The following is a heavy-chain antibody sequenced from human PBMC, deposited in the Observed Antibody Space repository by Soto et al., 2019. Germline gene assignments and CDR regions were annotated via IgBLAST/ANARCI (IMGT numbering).Heavy chain of an antibody. CDR3: HSSCSSTSCYVNWFDP. Sequence: SETLSLTCAVYGGSFSGYYWSWIRQPPGKGLEWIGEINHSGSTNYNPSLKSRVTISVDTSKNQFSLKLSSVTAADTAVYYCHSSCSSTSCYVNWFDPWGQGTLVTVS. CDR1: GGSFSGYY. V-gene: IGHV4-34*01. CDR2: INHSGST. J-gene: IGHJ5*02. D-gene: IGHD2-2*01.